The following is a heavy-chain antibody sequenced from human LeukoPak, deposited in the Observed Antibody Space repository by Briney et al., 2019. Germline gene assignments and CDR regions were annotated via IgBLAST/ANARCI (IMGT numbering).Heavy chain of an antibody. CDR2: ISANNGNT. J-gene: IGHJ4*02. CDR3: ARDRGGDYDHVWRTYSQTFLFDY. Sequence: ASVKVSCKASGYTFSRYGMSWVRQAPGQGPEWMGWISANNGNTDYAEKFQGRVTMTTDTSTRTTYMELRGLISDDTAVYYCARDRGGDYDHVWRTYSQTFLFDYWGQGTLVTVSS. CDR1: GYTFSRYG. V-gene: IGHV1-18*01. D-gene: IGHD3-16*01.